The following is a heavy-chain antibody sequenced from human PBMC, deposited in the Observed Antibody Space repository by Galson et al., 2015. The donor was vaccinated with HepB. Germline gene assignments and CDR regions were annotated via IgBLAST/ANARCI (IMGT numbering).Heavy chain of an antibody. CDR3: AKDREYSSSSWYYYGMDV. D-gene: IGHD6-6*01. V-gene: IGHV3-9*01. CDR2: ISWNSGDI. CDR1: GFTFDDYA. Sequence: SLRLSCAASGFTFDDYAMHWVRQAPGKGLEWVSGISWNSGDIGYADSVKGRFTISRDNAKNFLYLQMNSLRAEDTAVYYCAKDREYSSSSWYYYGMDVWGQGTTVTVSS. J-gene: IGHJ6*02.